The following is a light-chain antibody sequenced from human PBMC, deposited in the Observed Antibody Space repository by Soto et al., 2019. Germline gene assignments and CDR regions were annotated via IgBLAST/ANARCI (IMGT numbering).Light chain of an antibody. CDR3: QQYNSHMYT. J-gene: IGKJ2*01. Sequence: DIQMTQSPSTLSASVGDRVTITCWASQSISSWLAWYQQKPGKAPKLLIYKASSLESGVPSRFSGSGSGTEFTLTISSLQPDDFATYYCQQYNSHMYTFGQGTKLEIK. V-gene: IGKV1-5*03. CDR1: QSISSW. CDR2: KAS.